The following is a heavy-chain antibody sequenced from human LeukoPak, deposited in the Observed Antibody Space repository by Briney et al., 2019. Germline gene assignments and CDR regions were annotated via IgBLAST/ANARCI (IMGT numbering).Heavy chain of an antibody. CDR1: GFTFSSYA. V-gene: IGHV3-30-3*01. Sequence: QPGGSLRLSCAASGFTFSSYAMHWVRQAPGKGLEWVAVISYDGSNKYYADSVKGRFTISRDNSKNTLYLQMNSLRAGDTAVYYCARGKLHIVVVTAIYYWGQGTQVTVSS. CDR3: ARGKLHIVVVTAIYY. CDR2: ISYDGSNK. J-gene: IGHJ4*02. D-gene: IGHD2-21*02.